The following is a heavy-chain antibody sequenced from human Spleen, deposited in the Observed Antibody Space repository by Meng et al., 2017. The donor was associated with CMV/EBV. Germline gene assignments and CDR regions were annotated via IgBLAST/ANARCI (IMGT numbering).Heavy chain of an antibody. CDR3: AKAYSSLSSNYYGMDV. D-gene: IGHD6-6*01. Sequence: GGSLRLSCAASGFTFSSYSMNWVRQAPGKGLEWVSSISSSSSYIYYADSVKGRFTISRDNAKNSLYLQMNSLRAEDTAVYYCAKAYSSLSSNYYGMDVWGQGTTVTVSS. J-gene: IGHJ6*02. CDR2: ISSSSSYI. CDR1: GFTFSSYS. V-gene: IGHV3-21*01.